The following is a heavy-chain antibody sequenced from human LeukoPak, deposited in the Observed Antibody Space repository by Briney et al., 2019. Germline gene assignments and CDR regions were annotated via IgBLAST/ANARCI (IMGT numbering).Heavy chain of an antibody. CDR1: GFTFSSYS. CDR3: AREIMATSALDY. D-gene: IGHD5-24*01. CDR2: ISSSSSYI. J-gene: IGHJ4*02. Sequence: GGSLRLSCAASGFTFSSYSMNWVRQAPGKGLEWVSSISSSSSYIYYADSVKGRFTISRDNSKNTLYLQMNSLRAEDTAVYYCAREIMATSALDYWGQGTLVTVSS. V-gene: IGHV3-21*01.